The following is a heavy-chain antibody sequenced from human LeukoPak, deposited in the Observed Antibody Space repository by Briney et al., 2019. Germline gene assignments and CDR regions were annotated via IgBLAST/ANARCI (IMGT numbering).Heavy chain of an antibody. CDR2: ININGGST. Sequence: GGSLRLSCAASGFTFSIYPMHWVRQAPGKGLEYVSGININGGSTYYANSVKGRFTISRDNAKKSLYLQMNSLRVEDTALYYCARRAPSHDFDDWGQGTLVTVSS. J-gene: IGHJ4*02. V-gene: IGHV3-64*01. CDR3: ARRAPSHDFDD. CDR1: GFTFSIYP.